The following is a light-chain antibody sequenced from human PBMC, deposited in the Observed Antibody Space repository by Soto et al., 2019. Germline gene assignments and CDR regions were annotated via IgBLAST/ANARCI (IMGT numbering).Light chain of an antibody. CDR3: SSYTRSSTPSV. Sequence: QSALTQPASVSGSPGQSITISCTGTSSDVGGYNYVSWYQQHPGKAPKLMIYDVSNRPSGVSNRFSGSKSGNTASLTISGLQAEDVADYYCSSYTRSSTPSVFGTGTRVTVL. CDR2: DVS. CDR1: SSDVGGYNY. J-gene: IGLJ1*01. V-gene: IGLV2-14*01.